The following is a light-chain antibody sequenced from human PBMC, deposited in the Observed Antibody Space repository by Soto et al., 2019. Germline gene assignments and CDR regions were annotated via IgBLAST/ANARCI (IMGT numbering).Light chain of an antibody. J-gene: IGKJ2*01. CDR1: QSLVYTDGNTY. CDR2: QVS. V-gene: IGKV2-30*01. CDR3: MHGTHWPPMYT. Sequence: DVVVTQSPLSLPVTLGQPASISCRSSQSLVYTDGNTYLNWFHQRPGQSPRRLIYQVSNRDSEVPDRFSGSGSGTDFTLKISRVEAEAIGVYYCMHGTHWPPMYTFGKGTKLEIK.